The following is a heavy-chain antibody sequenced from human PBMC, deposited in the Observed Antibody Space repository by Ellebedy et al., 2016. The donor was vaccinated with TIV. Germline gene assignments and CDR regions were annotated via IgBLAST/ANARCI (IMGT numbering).Heavy chain of an antibody. J-gene: IGHJ4*02. V-gene: IGHV3-23*01. D-gene: IGHD3-22*01. CDR2: ISSSGVSS. Sequence: GGSLRLSCAASGFTFRNFAMTWVRQAQGKGLEWVSSISSSGVSSDYADSVGGRVTISRDNSKSTLYLQMDSLRADDSAEYYCAKLDSSGYYYGRLDYWGQGTLVTVSS. CDR3: AKLDSSGYYYGRLDY. CDR1: GFTFRNFA.